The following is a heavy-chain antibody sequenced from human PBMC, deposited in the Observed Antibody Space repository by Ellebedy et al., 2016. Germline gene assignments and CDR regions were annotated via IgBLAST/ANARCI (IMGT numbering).Heavy chain of an antibody. CDR3: ARGLYFDSSGYHFWFDP. D-gene: IGHD3-22*01. J-gene: IGHJ5*02. CDR2: VYHSGST. Sequence: ESLKISXGASGFTFNNASMTWIRQPPGRGLEWIGYVYHSGSTKINPSLKSRVTMSVDTSKKEFSLKLNSVTTADTAVYFCARGLYFDSSGYHFWFDPWGQGALVTVSS. CDR1: GFTFNNAS. V-gene: IGHV4-59*01.